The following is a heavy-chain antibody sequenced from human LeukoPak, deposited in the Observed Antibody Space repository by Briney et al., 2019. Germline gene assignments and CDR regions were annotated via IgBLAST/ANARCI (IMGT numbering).Heavy chain of an antibody. J-gene: IGHJ4*02. CDR2: ISYDGSNK. CDR3: ARDGAMGSWPYFDY. V-gene: IGHV3-30-3*01. Sequence: PGRSLRLSCAASGFTFSSYAMHWVRQAPGKGLEWVAVISYDGSNKYYADSVKGRFTISRDNSKNTLYLQMNSLRAEDTAVYYCARDGAMGSWPYFDYWGQGTLVTVSS. D-gene: IGHD6-13*01. CDR1: GFTFSSYA.